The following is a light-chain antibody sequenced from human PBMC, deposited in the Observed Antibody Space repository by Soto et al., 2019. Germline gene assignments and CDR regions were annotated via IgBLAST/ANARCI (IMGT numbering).Light chain of an antibody. J-gene: IGKJ5*01. Sequence: EIVLTQSPGTLSLSPGERATLSCRASQSVSSSYLAWYQQKPGQAPRLLIYGASSRATGSTDRFSGSGSGTDFTLTISRLEPEDFAVYYRQQYGSSPITFGQGTRLEIK. CDR3: QQYGSSPIT. V-gene: IGKV3-20*01. CDR2: GAS. CDR1: QSVSSSY.